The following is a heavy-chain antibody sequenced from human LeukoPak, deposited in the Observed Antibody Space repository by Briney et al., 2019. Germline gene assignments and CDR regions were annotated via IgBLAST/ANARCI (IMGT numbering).Heavy chain of an antibody. CDR3: ATDQWRVDPDAFDI. CDR1: GYTFSYT. D-gene: IGHD6-19*01. CDR2: INPGTGNT. J-gene: IGHJ3*02. V-gene: IGHV1-3*01. Sequence: ASVKVSCKAPGYTFSYTMHWVRQAPGHRLEWMGWINPGTGNTKYSERLQDRVTMTWDTSASTAYMQLGSLRSEDTAVYYCATDQWRVDPDAFDIWGQGTMVTVSS.